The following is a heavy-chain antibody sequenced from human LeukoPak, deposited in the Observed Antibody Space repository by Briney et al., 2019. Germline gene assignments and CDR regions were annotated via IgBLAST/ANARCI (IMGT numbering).Heavy chain of an antibody. CDR3: ARDQYGDGYPSGYFDY. CDR2: ISAYNGNT. CDR1: GYTFTGYY. J-gene: IGHJ4*02. D-gene: IGHD5-24*01. Sequence: ASVKVSCKASGYTFTGYYMHWVRLAPGQGLEWMGWISAYNGNTNYAQKLQGRVTMTTDTSTSTAYMELRSLRSDDTAVYYCARDQYGDGYPSGYFDYWGQGTLVTVSS. V-gene: IGHV1-18*04.